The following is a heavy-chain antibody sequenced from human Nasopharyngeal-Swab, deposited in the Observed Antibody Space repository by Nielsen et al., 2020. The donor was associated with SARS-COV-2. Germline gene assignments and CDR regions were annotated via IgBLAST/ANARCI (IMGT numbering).Heavy chain of an antibody. CDR3: ARVEETIFGGEYFDL. Sequence: GGSLRLSCAASGFTFSYYSMNWVRQAPGKGLEWVSSISSSRDYIYYADSVKGRFTISRDNAKTSLYLQMNSLRAEDTAVYYCARVEETIFGGEYFDLWGRGTLVTVSS. CDR1: GFTFSYYS. V-gene: IGHV3-21*04. D-gene: IGHD3-3*01. CDR2: ISSSRDYI. J-gene: IGHJ2*01.